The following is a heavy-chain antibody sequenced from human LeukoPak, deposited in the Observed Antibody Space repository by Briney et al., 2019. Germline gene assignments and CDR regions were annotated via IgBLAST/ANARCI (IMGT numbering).Heavy chain of an antibody. CDR1: GFTFSSYA. Sequence: GRSLRLSCAASGFTFSSYAMHWVRQAPGKGLEWVAAISYDGKSKYHADSVKGRFTISRDNAKNTLSLQMNSLSAEDTAVYYCARANYGSATLWNRHDLCDPGTRVTGSS. J-gene: IGHJ5*02. CDR3: ARANYGSATLWNRHDL. D-gene: IGHD2/OR15-2a*01. CDR2: ISYDGKSK. V-gene: IGHV3-30*04.